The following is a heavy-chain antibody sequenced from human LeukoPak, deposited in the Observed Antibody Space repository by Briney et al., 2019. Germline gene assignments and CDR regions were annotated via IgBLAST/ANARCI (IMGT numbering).Heavy chain of an antibody. Sequence: SVKVSCKASGGTFSSYASSWVRQAPGQGLEWMGGIIPIFGTANYAQKFQGRVTITADESTSTAYMELSSLRSEDTAVYYCAREKDTAMALYGMDVWGQGTTVTVSS. J-gene: IGHJ6*02. D-gene: IGHD5-18*01. CDR2: IIPIFGTA. CDR3: AREKDTAMALYGMDV. V-gene: IGHV1-69*13. CDR1: GGTFSSYA.